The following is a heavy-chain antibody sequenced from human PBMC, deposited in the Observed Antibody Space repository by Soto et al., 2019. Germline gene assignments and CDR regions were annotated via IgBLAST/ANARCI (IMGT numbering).Heavy chain of an antibody. Sequence: GGSLRLSCAVSGFSFSGYGMHWVRQAPGKGLEWLAAISGDGSKKYFGASVKGRFTISRDYSKNTLDLQINSLRAEDTPVYYCAKDRECERNNDWPQCSWGQEAQVTVSS. J-gene: IGHJ5*02. D-gene: IGHD3-9*01. CDR2: ISGDGSKK. CDR1: GFSFSGYG. V-gene: IGHV3-30*18. CDR3: AKDRECERNNDWPQCS.